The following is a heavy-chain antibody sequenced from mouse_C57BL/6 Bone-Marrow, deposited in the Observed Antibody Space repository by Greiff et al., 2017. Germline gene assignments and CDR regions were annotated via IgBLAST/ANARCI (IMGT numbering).Heavy chain of an antibody. CDR1: GYAFSSSW. D-gene: IGHD2-2*01. CDR2: IYPGDGDI. V-gene: IGHV1-82*01. Sequence: QVQLQQSGPELVKPGASVKISCKASGYAFSSSWMNWVKQRPGKGLEWIGRIYPGDGDINYNGKFKGKATLTAAKSSSTAYMQLSSLTSEDSAVYFCARGGYDAWFAYWGQGTLVTVSA. CDR3: ARGGYDAWFAY. J-gene: IGHJ3*01.